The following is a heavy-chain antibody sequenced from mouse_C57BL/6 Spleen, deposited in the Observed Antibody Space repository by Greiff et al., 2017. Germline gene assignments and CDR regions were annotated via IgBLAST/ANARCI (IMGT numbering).Heavy chain of an antibody. V-gene: IGHV1-59*01. J-gene: IGHJ2*01. CDR3: ARFRLRYFDY. D-gene: IGHD1-1*01. Sequence: QVQLQQPGAELVRPGTSVKLSCKASGYTFTSYWMHWVKQRPGQGLEWIGVIDPSDSYTNYNQKFKGKATLTVDTSSSTAYMQLSSLTSEDSAVYYCARFRLRYFDYWGQGTTLTVSS. CDR2: IDPSDSYT. CDR1: GYTFTSYW.